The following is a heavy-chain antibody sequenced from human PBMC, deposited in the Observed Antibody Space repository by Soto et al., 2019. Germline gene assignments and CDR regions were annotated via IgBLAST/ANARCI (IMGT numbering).Heavy chain of an antibody. CDR3: ARGWLANYYYYYGMDV. CDR1: GGSVSSGSYY. Sequence: SETLSLTCTVSGGSVSSGSYYWSWIRQPPGKGLEWIGYIYYSGSTNYNPSLKSRVTISVDTSKNQFSLKLSSVTAADTAVYYCARGWLANYYYYYGMDVWGQGTTVTVSS. J-gene: IGHJ6*02. D-gene: IGHD5-12*01. CDR2: IYYSGST. V-gene: IGHV4-61*01.